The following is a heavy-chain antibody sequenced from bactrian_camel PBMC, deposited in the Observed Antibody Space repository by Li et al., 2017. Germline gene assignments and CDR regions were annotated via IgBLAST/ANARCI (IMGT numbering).Heavy chain of an antibody. J-gene: IGHJ4*01. CDR2: IASDGSVE. D-gene: IGHD5*01. Sequence: HVQLVESGGGSVQAGGSLRLSCVASDSTYSPNCMAWFRQAAGNEQQKGVAGIASDGSVEVYRDSVEGRFTISRDNAKNTLYLQMNSLKPEDTAMYYCAARGPRASLVWVTLRPADYAYWGQGTQVTVSS. V-gene: IGHV3S5*01. CDR3: AARGPRASLVWVTLRPADYAY. CDR1: DSTYSPNC.